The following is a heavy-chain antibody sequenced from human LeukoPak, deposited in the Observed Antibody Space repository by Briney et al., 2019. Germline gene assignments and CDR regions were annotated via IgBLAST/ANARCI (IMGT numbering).Heavy chain of an antibody. CDR1: GFTFSSYD. CDR2: IAFDGSSK. CDR3: ARGDYDILTGYYRMPFDY. J-gene: IGHJ4*02. Sequence: PGGSLRLSCAASGFTFSSYDMHWVRQAPGKGLEWVAVIAFDGSSKNYADSVKGRFTISRDNSKNTLYLQMNSLRAEDTAVYYCARGDYDILTGYYRMPFDYWGQGTLVTVSS. D-gene: IGHD3-9*01. V-gene: IGHV3-30*03.